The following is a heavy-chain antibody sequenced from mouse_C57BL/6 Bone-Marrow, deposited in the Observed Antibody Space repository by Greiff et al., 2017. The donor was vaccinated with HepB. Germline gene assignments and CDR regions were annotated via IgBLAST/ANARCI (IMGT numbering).Heavy chain of an antibody. J-gene: IGHJ4*01. D-gene: IGHD2-5*01. CDR3: ARAYYSNPYAMDY. CDR2: IYPGSGNT. V-gene: IGHV1-76*01. Sequence: VKLMESGAELVRPGASVKLSCKASGYTFTDYYINWVKQRPGQGLEWIARIYPGSGNTYYNEKFKGKATLTAEKSSSTAYMQLSSLTSEDSAVYFCARAYYSNPYAMDYWGQGTSVTVSS. CDR1: GYTFTDYY.